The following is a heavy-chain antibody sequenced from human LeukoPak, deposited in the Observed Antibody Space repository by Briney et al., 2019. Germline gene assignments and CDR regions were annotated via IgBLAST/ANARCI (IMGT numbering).Heavy chain of an antibody. V-gene: IGHV3-23*01. D-gene: IGHD2/OR15-2a*01. Sequence: GSLRLSCAASGFTFSSYAMSWVRQAPGKGLECVSSISGSDGSTYYADSVKGRFTISRDNSKNTLYLQMNSLRVEDTAVYYCAKAGNIRFDYWGQGTLVTVSS. CDR2: ISGSDGST. J-gene: IGHJ4*02. CDR1: GFTFSSYA. CDR3: AKAGNIRFDY.